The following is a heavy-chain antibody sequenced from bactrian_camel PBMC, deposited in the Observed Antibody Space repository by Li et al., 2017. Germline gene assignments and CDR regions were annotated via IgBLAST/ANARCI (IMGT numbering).Heavy chain of an antibody. CDR2: IHYGAEST. Sequence: VQLVESGGGSVQAGGSLRLSCLASGYKYTYYSAYLTWFRQAPGKEREGVAAIHYGAESTYYADSVQGRFTISLDKRKNAVYLQMDSLKPEDSAVYYCAAGWDPTMQTSSYESWGQGTQVTV. CDR3: AAGWDPTMQTSSYES. V-gene: IGHV3S40*01. J-gene: IGHJ4*01. D-gene: IGHD4*01. CDR1: GYKYTYYSAY.